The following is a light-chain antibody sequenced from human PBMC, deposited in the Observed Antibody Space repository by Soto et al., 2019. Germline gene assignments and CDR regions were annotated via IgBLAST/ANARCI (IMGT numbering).Light chain of an antibody. CDR3: TSFTSSNIWV. CDR1: SSDIGAYNF. CDR2: EVS. V-gene: IGLV2-14*01. Sequence: QSALTQPASVSGSPGQSITISCTGTSSDIGAYNFVSWFQHHPGKAPKLMIYEVSNRPSGVSDRFSGSKSDNTASLTISGLQAEDEADYYCTSFTSSNIWVFGGGTKLTVL. J-gene: IGLJ3*02.